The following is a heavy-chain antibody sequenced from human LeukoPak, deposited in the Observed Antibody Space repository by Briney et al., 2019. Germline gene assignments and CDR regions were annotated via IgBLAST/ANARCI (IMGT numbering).Heavy chain of an antibody. J-gene: IGHJ4*02. V-gene: IGHV3-53*01. D-gene: IGHD3-22*01. CDR3: ARGYYYHSSGPFDY. CDR2: IYSGGNT. Sequence: GGSLRLSCAPSGFTVSSGYMSWVRQAPGKGLEWVSVIYSGGNTYYADSVKGRFTISRDNSKNTLFLQMNSLKAEDTALYYCARGYYYHSSGPFDYWGQGTLVTVSS. CDR1: GFTVSSGY.